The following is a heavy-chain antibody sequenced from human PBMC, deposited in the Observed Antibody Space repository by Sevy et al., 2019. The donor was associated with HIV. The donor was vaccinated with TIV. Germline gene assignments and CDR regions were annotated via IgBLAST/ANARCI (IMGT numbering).Heavy chain of an antibody. J-gene: IGHJ4*02. Sequence: GGSLRLSCAASGFTFSSYSMHWVRQAPGKGLEWVSSINSISTYIYYADSVKGRFTISRDNAKNSLYLQMNSLRAEDTAVYYCARGPDYYDSSGYYYLWGQRTLVTVSS. CDR2: INSISTYI. D-gene: IGHD3-22*01. V-gene: IGHV3-21*01. CDR1: GFTFSSYS. CDR3: ARGPDYYDSSGYYYL.